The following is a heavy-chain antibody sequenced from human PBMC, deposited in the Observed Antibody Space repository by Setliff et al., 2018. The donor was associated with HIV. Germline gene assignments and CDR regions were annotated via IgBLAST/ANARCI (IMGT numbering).Heavy chain of an antibody. CDR2: IYYSGST. D-gene: IGHD3-10*01. J-gene: IGHJ6*04. Sequence: ETLSLTCTVSGGSISSNSYYWGWIRQPPGKGLEWIGSIYYSGSTYYNPSLKSRVTISVDTSKNQFSLKLSSVTAADTAIYYCTRRGADSYYPRPLDVWGKGTTVTVSS. V-gene: IGHV4-39*07. CDR1: GGSISSNSYY. CDR3: TRRGADSYYPRPLDV.